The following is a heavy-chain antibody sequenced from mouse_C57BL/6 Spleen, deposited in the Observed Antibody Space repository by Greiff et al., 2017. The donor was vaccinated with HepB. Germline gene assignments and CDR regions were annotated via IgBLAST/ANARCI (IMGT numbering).Heavy chain of an antibody. D-gene: IGHD2-4*01. CDR1: GFTFSSYS. CDR2: ISGGGGNT. Sequence: EVQLVESGGGLVKPGGSLKLSCAASGFTFSSYSMSWVRQTPEKRLEWVATISGGGGNTYYPDSVKGRFTISRDNAKNTLYLQMSSLRSEDTALYYCARRYDYDDGPFAYWGQGTLVTVSA. V-gene: IGHV5-9*01. CDR3: ARRYDYDDGPFAY. J-gene: IGHJ3*01.